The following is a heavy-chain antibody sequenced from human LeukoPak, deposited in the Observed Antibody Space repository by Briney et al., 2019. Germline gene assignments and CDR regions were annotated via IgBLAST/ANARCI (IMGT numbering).Heavy chain of an antibody. D-gene: IGHD3-22*01. V-gene: IGHV4-59*08. CDR1: GGSISSYY. CDR3: ARGGYYYDSSGLWDY. J-gene: IGHJ4*02. CDR2: IYNSGST. Sequence: SETLSLTCTVSGGSISSYYWSWIRQPPGKGLEWIWYIYNSGSTNYNPSLKSRVTISVDTSKNQFSLKLSSVTAADTAVYYCARGGYYYDSSGLWDYWGQGTLVTVSS.